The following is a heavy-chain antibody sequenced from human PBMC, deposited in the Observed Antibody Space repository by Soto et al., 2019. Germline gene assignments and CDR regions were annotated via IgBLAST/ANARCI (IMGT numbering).Heavy chain of an antibody. CDR2: ISAYNGNT. V-gene: IGHV1-18*01. CDR1: GYTFTSYG. J-gene: IGHJ6*03. CDR3: ARDIAAAGTHYYYYYMDV. D-gene: IGHD6-13*01. Sequence: ASVQVSCKASGYTFTSYGISWVRQAPGQGLEWMGWISAYNGNTNYAQKLQGRVTMTTDTSTSTAYMELRSLRSDDTAVYYCARDIAAAGTHYYYYYMDVWGKGTTVTVSS.